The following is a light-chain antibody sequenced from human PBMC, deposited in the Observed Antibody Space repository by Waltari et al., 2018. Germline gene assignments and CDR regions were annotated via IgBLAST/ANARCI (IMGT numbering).Light chain of an antibody. CDR1: QSVGTD. CDR3: QQYNSRRT. V-gene: IGKV3-15*01. J-gene: IGKJ1*01. CDR2: GAS. Sequence: EIVMTQSPVTLSVSPGERATLSCRASQSVGTDLAWYQQKPGRAPRLLIHGASTRVTVIPARFSGSGSGTQFTLTISSLQSEYFAVYYCQQYNSRRTFGQGTKVEI.